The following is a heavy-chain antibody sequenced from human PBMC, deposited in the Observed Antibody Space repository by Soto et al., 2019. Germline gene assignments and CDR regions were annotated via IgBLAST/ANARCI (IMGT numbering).Heavy chain of an antibody. CDR1: GYSFDSYA. CDR2: IGSGDT. Sequence: QVQLVQSGATQEKPGASVKVSCEAFGYSFDSYAYSWVRQAPGQGLEWMGRIGSGDTKYAQKLQGRVTMTTATSTTTAYMELRSLRSDDTALYYCARENDPYGFELWGQGTMVTVSS. V-gene: IGHV1-18*01. J-gene: IGHJ3*01. CDR3: ARENDPYGFEL.